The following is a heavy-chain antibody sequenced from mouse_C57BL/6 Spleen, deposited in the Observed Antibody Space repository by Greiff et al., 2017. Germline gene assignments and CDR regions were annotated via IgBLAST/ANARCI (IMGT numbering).Heavy chain of an antibody. D-gene: IGHD4-1*01. CDR3: TRSANWDPYYFDY. J-gene: IGHJ2*01. CDR2: IYPGNSDT. V-gene: IGHV1-5*01. Sequence: VHVKQSGTVLARPGASVKMSCKTSGYTFTSYWMHWVKQRPGQGLEWIGAIYPGNSDTSYNQKFKGKAKLTAVTSASTAYMELSSLTHEDAAVYYCTRSANWDPYYFDYWGQGTTLTVSS. CDR1: GYTFTSYW.